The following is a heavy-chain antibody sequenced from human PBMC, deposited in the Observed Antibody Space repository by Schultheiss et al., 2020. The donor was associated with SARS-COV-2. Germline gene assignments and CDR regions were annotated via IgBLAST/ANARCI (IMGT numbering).Heavy chain of an antibody. D-gene: IGHD4-11*01. CDR3: ARDYSNYYYYYYYMDV. J-gene: IGHJ6*03. CDR1: GFTFSSYW. CDR2: ISSSSSYI. V-gene: IGHV3-21*01. Sequence: GGSLRLSCAASGFTFSSYWMSWVRQAPGKGLEWVSSISSSSSYIYYADSVKGRFTISRDNAKNSLYLQMNSLRAEDTAVYYCARDYSNYYYYYYYMDVWGKGTTVTVSS.